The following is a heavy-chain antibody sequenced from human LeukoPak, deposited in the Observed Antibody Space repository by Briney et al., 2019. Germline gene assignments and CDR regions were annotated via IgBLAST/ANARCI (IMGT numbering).Heavy chain of an antibody. V-gene: IGHV4-30-2*01. D-gene: IGHD2-2*01. Sequence: SETLSLTCTVSGGSISSAGYYWSWIRQPPGKGLEWIGYIYHSGSTYYNPSLKSRVTISVDRSKNQLSLKLSSVTAADTAVYYCARRGTAAKRYFDLWGRGTLVTVSS. CDR1: GGSISSAGYY. CDR2: IYHSGST. CDR3: ARRGTAAKRYFDL. J-gene: IGHJ2*01.